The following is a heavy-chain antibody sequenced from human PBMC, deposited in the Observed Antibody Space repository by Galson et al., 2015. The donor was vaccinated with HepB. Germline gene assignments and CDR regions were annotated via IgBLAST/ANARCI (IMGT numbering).Heavy chain of an antibody. CDR3: ARHLLAAAGTNRICYGMDV. CDR1: GYSFTSYW. CDR2: IYPGDSDT. V-gene: IGHV5-51*01. D-gene: IGHD6-13*01. Sequence: QSGAEVKKPGESLKISCKGSGYSFTSYWIGWVRQMPGKGLEWMGIIYPGDSDTRYSPSFQGQVTISADKSISTAYLQWSSLKASDTAMYYCARHLLAAAGTNRICYGMDVWGQGTTVTVSS. J-gene: IGHJ6*02.